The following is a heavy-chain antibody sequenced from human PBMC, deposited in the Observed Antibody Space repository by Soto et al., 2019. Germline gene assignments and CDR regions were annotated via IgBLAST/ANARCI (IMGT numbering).Heavy chain of an antibody. CDR3: ARARGSYYGSGSYSVPLDY. D-gene: IGHD3-10*01. Sequence: GGSLRLSCAASGFTFSSYDMHWVRQATGKGLEWVSAIGTAGDTYYPGSVKGRFTISRENAKNSLYLQMNSLRAGDTAVYYCARARGSYYGSGSYSVPLDYWGQGTLVTVSS. V-gene: IGHV3-13*01. CDR1: GFTFSSYD. J-gene: IGHJ4*02. CDR2: IGTAGDT.